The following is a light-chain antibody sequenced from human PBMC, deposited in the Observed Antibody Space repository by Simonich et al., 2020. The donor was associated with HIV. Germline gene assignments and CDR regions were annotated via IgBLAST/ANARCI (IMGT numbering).Light chain of an antibody. CDR1: QSVLHTSNNKNY. CDR3: QQYYSTPLT. CDR2: WAS. Sequence: DIVVTQSPDSLPVSLGERATINCKSSQSVLHTSNNKNYLAWYQPKQGQPPKLLIYWASPRESGVPDRFSGSGSGTLFTLTISSLQAEDVAVYYCQQYYSTPLTFGGGTKVEIK. V-gene: IGKV4-1*01. J-gene: IGKJ4*01.